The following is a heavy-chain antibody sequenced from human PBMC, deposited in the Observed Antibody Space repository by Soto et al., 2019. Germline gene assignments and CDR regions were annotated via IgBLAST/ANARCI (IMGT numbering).Heavy chain of an antibody. CDR2: ISGSGGST. V-gene: IGHV3-23*01. J-gene: IGHJ4*02. D-gene: IGHD2-15*01. CDR1: GFTFSSYA. Sequence: EVQLLESGGGLVQPGGSLRLSCAASGFTFSSYAMSWVRQAPGKGLEWVSAISGSGGSTYYADSVKGRFTISRDNSKNTLYLQMNSLRAEDTAVYYCAKDLLCEVVSVVVVAATPNFDYWGQGTLVTVSS. CDR3: AKDLLCEVVSVVVVAATPNFDY.